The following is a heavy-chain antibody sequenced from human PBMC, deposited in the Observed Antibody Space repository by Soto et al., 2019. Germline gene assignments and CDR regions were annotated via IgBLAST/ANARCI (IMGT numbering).Heavy chain of an antibody. V-gene: IGHV4-34*01. CDR1: GGSFSGYY. D-gene: IGHD2-15*01. Sequence: QVQLQQWGAGLLKPSETLSLTCTVYGGSFSGYYCRWIRQPPGKGLEWIGEINHSGSTSYNPSLKSRVTISVDTAKNQLALKLSSVTAADTAVYYWARGYAAPRAADWGQGTLVTVSS. CDR2: INHSGST. CDR3: ARGYAAPRAAD. J-gene: IGHJ4*02.